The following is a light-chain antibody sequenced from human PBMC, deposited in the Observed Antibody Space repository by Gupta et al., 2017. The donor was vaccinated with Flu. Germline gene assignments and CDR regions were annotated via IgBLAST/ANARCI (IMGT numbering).Light chain of an antibody. CDR2: GAS. J-gene: IGKJ1*01. CDR3: QQYGSSPRT. CDR1: QSVSSSY. V-gene: IGKV3-20*01. Sequence: IVLAQSLGTRSSSPGGSATLTVRASQSVSSSYLAWYLQKPGQAPRLLIYGASSRATGIPDRFSGSGSGTDFTLTISRLDPEDFAVYYCQQYGSSPRTFGQGTKVEIK.